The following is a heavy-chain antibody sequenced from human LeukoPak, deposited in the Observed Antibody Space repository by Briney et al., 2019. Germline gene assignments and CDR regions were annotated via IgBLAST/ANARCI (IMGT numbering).Heavy chain of an antibody. D-gene: IGHD3-9*01. CDR2: IYSGGST. CDR3: ARGNYDILTLDY. Sequence: GGSLRLSCAASGFTVSSNYMSWVRQAPGKGLEWVSVIYSGGSTYYADSVKGRFTISRDNSKNTLYLQMNSLGAEDTAVYYCARGNYDILTLDYWGQGTMVTVSS. V-gene: IGHV3-66*01. J-gene: IGHJ4*02. CDR1: GFTVSSNY.